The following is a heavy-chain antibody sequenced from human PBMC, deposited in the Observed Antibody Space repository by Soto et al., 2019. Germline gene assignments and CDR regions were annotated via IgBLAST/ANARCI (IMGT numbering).Heavy chain of an antibody. CDR1: EGTIRSHG. J-gene: IGHJ4*02. V-gene: IGHV3-30*18. CDR3: AKVGGYSYGYPFYY. D-gene: IGHD5-18*01. Sequence: RLSRAAAEGTIRSHGIHRVSQTPGKGLEWVAVISYDGSNKYYADSVKGRFTISRDNSKNTLYLQMNSLRAEDTAVYYCAKVGGYSYGYPFYYWGQGTLVTVSS. CDR2: ISYDGSNK.